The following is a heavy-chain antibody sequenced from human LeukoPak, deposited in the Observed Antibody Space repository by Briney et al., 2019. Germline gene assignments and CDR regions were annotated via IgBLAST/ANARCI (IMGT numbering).Heavy chain of an antibody. CDR2: IYYSGST. V-gene: IGHV4-59*01. Sequence: PSETLSLTCTVSGGSISNYYWSWIRQPPGKGLEWIGYIYYSGSTNYNPSLKSRVTISVDTSKNQFSLKLSSVTAADTAVYYCASGRGTTVTPFDYWGQGTLVTVSS. D-gene: IGHD4-17*01. J-gene: IGHJ4*02. CDR1: GGSISNYY. CDR3: ASGRGTTVTPFDY.